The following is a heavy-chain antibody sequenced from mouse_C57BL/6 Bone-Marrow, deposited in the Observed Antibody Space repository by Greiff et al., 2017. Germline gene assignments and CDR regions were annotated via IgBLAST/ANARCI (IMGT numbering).Heavy chain of an antibody. CDR2: IYPGSGST. Sequence: VQLQQPGAELVKPGASVKMSCKASGYTFTSYWITWVKQRPGQGLEWIGDIYPGSGSTNYNEKFKSKATLTVDTSSSTAYMQLSSLTSEDSAVYYCATFYGGYLYYAMDYWGQGTSVTVSS. D-gene: IGHD2-3*01. CDR3: ATFYGGYLYYAMDY. V-gene: IGHV1-55*01. J-gene: IGHJ4*01. CDR1: GYTFTSYW.